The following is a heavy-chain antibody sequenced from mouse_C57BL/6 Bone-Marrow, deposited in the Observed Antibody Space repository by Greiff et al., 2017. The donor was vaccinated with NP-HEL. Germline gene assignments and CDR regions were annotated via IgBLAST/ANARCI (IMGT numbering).Heavy chain of an antibody. CDR2: IRSKSSNYAT. Sequence: EVQLVESGGGLVQPKGSLKLSCAASGFTFNTYAMHWVRQAPGKGLEWVARIRSKSSNYATYYADSVKDRFTISRDDSQSMLYLQMNNLKTEDTAMYYCVREGCYYYGSSLWFAYWGQGTLVTVSA. V-gene: IGHV10-3*01. J-gene: IGHJ3*01. CDR3: VREGCYYYGSSLWFAY. D-gene: IGHD1-1*01. CDR1: GFTFNTYA.